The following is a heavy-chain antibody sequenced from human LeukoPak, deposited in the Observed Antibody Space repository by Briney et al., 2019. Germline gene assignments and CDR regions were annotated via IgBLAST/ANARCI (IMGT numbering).Heavy chain of an antibody. CDR1: GFTFSSYS. CDR2: ISSNWGCT. Sequence: GGSLRLSCSASGFTFSSYSMHWVRQAPGKGLEYVSAISSNWGCTFYADFVKGRFTISRDNSKNTLYLQMSSLRSEDTAVFYCVKSGGDYYGSGSYYNPYYFDYWGQATLVTVS. D-gene: IGHD3-10*01. J-gene: IGHJ4*02. CDR3: VKSGGDYYGSGSYYNPYYFDY. V-gene: IGHV3-64D*06.